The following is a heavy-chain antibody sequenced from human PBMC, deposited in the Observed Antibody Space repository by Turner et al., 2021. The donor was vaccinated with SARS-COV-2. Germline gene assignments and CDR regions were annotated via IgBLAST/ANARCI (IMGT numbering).Heavy chain of an antibody. Sequence: EVQLVVSGGGLVQPGGSLRLSCAAPGVTFSSYWMHWVRQAPGKGLVWVSHINSNGSFTSYADSVKGRFTISRDNAKNTLYLQMNSLRAEETAVYYCARDQRDSVIWSGYGAFDIWGQGTMVTVSS. CDR1: GVTFSSYW. CDR2: INSNGSFT. D-gene: IGHD3-3*01. V-gene: IGHV3-74*01. CDR3: ARDQRDSVIWSGYGAFDI. J-gene: IGHJ3*02.